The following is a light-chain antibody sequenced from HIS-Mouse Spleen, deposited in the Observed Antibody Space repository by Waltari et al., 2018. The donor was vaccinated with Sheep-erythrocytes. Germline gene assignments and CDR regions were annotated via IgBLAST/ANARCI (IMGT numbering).Light chain of an antibody. CDR2: AAS. J-gene: IGKJ5*01. CDR1: QGISSL. Sequence: DIQMTQSPSFVSASVGDRVTITCRASQGISSLLAWYQQKPVKAPKLLIYAASSLQSGVPSRFSGSGSGTDFTLTISSLQPEDFATYCCQQANSFPITFGQGTRLEIK. V-gene: IGKV1-12*01. CDR3: QQANSFPIT.